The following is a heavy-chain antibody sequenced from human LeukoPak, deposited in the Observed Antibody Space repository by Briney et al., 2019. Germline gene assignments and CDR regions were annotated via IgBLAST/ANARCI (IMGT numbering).Heavy chain of an antibody. D-gene: IGHD6-19*01. CDR1: GFSFSTYA. V-gene: IGHV3-23*01. CDR2: ISGSGGDT. Sequence: AGGSLRLSCAASGFSFSTYAMSWVRQPPGKGLEWVSGISGSGGDTYYADSVKGRFTISRDNSKNMLSLQMNSLRADDTALYYCAKEPGGGWRTIDYWGQGTLVTVSS. CDR3: AKEPGGGWRTIDY. J-gene: IGHJ4*02.